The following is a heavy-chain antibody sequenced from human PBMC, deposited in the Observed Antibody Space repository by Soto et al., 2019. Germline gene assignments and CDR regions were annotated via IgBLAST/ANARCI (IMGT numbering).Heavy chain of an antibody. J-gene: IGHJ6*02. CDR2: IIPILGET. CDR3: ARGLGGRMDD. V-gene: IGHV1-69*08. D-gene: IGHD3-16*01. Sequence: QVQLVQSGAEVKKPGSSVRVSCKASGTIFSSYTISWVRQAPGQGLEWMGRIIPILGETNSAQKFKGRVTLTADKSTNTANMKLISLRLEETALYYCARGLGGRMDDWGQGTMVTVSS. CDR1: GTIFSSYT.